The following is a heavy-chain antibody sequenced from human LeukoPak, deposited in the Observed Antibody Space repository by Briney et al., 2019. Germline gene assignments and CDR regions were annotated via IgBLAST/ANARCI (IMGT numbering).Heavy chain of an antibody. J-gene: IGHJ4*02. V-gene: IGHV1-2*02. CDR3: ARDLGFDS. CDR2: INPNTGGT. Sequence: ASVKVSCKTSGYTFSVYYIQWVRQAPVLGLEWMGWINPNTGGTNYAEKFKGRVTMTRDTSISTAYMEVTRLKSDDTAIYYCARDLGFDSWGQGTLVTVSS. D-gene: IGHD3-16*01. CDR1: GYTFSVYY.